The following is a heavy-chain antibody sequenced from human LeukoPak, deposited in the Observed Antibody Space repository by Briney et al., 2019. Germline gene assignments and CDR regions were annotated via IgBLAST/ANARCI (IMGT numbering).Heavy chain of an antibody. CDR3: ANGVGVVSEAFFDY. V-gene: IGHV3-30*02. CDR1: GFTFSNYG. J-gene: IGHJ4*02. CDR2: IRYDGSNE. D-gene: IGHD2-15*01. Sequence: GESLRLSCAASGFTFSNYGMHWVRQAPGKGLEWVAFIRYDGSNEYYADSVKGRFTISRDNSKKTLYLQMNSLRAEDTAVYYCANGVGVVSEAFFDYWGQGTLVTVSS.